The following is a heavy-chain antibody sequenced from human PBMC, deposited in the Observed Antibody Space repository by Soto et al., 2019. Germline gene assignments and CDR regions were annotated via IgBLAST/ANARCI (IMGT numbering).Heavy chain of an antibody. CDR2: ISAYNGNT. V-gene: IGHV1-18*04. CDR3: ARPHYDILTGYFPFPDY. Sequence: GASVKVSCKASGYTFTSYGISWVRQAPGQGLEWMGWISAYNGNTNYAQKLQGRVTMTTDTSTSTAYMELRSLRSDDTAVYYCARPHYDILTGYFPFPDYWGQGTLVTVSS. CDR1: GYTFTSYG. D-gene: IGHD3-9*01. J-gene: IGHJ4*02.